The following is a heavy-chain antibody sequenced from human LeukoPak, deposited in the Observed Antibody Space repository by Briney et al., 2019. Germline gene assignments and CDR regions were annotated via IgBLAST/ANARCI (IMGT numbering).Heavy chain of an antibody. D-gene: IGHD3-10*01. J-gene: IGHJ5*02. CDR2: IWYDGSKT. CDR3: ARDKARGVLDP. Sequence: PGGSLRLSCAASGFTFSCCGMHWVRQAPGKGLEWVAVIWYDGSKTYYVDSVKGRFTISRDNSQNMLFLQMNTLRAEDTAVYYCARDKARGVLDPWGQGTLVTVSS. CDR1: GFTFSCCG. V-gene: IGHV3-33*01.